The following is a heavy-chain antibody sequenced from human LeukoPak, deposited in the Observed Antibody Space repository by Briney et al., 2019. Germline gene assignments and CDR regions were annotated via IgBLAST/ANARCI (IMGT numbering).Heavy chain of an antibody. CDR2: INPSGGST. D-gene: IGHD3-3*01. CDR1: GYMFTGYY. CDR3: ARGGVLRFLEHLDY. J-gene: IGHJ4*02. Sequence: ASVKGSCKASGYMFTGYYMHWVRQAPGQGLEWMGIINPSGGSTTYAQKFQGRVTMTRDTSTSTVYMELSSLRSEDTAVYYCARGGVLRFLEHLDYWGQGTLVTVSS. V-gene: IGHV1-46*01.